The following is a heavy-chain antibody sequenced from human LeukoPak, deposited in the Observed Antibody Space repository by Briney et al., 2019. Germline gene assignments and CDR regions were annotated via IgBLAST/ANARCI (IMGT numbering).Heavy chain of an antibody. D-gene: IGHD4-17*01. CDR1: GGSISSYY. CDR3: VASSLGPGDLDY. J-gene: IGHJ4*02. CDR2: IYYSGST. V-gene: IGHV4-59*01. Sequence: PSETLSLTCTVSGGSISSYYWSWIRQPPGKGLEWIGYIYYSGSTNYNPSLKSRVTISVDTSKNQFSLKLSSVTAADTAVYFCVASSLGPGDLDYWGQGTLVTVSS.